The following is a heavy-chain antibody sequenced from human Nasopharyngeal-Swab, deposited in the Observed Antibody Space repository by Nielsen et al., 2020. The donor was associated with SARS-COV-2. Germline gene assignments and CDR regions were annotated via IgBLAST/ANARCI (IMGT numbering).Heavy chain of an antibody. V-gene: IGHV3-21*01. CDR2: ISRSSTYV. Sequence: GGSLRLSCAASGSTFTSYSLNWVRRAQGKGLEWVATISRSSTYVYYGDSVKGRFTISRDNAQNSLYLQMNSLRAEDTAVYYCTRDNEGDENYDYIWGSYRPYYWGQGTLVTVSS. CDR3: TRDNEGDENYDYIWGSYRPYY. CDR1: GSTFTSYS. J-gene: IGHJ4*02. D-gene: IGHD3-16*02.